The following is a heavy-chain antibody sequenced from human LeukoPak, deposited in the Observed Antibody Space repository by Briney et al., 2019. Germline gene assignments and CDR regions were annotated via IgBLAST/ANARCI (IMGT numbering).Heavy chain of an antibody. J-gene: IGHJ6*03. Sequence: SETLSFTCTVSGGSISSYYWSWIRQPPGKGLEWIGYIYYSGSTNYNPSLKSRVTISVDTSKNQFSLKLSSVTAADTAVYYCARARRYYYYYMDVWGKGTTVTVSS. CDR1: GGSISSYY. V-gene: IGHV4-59*01. CDR2: IYYSGST. CDR3: ARARRYYYYYMDV.